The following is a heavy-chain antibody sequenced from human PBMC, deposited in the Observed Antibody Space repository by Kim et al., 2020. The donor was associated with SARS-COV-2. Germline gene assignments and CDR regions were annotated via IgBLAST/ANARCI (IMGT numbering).Heavy chain of an antibody. V-gene: IGHV4-59*01. J-gene: IGHJ4*02. CDR3: ARALRRGVVTSHFDY. Sequence: SETLSLTCTVSGGSISSYYWSWIRQPPGKGLEWIGYIYYSGSTNYNPSLKSRVTISVDTSKNQFSLKLSSVTAADTAVYYCARALRRGVVTSHFDYWGQG. D-gene: IGHD2-15*01. CDR2: IYYSGST. CDR1: GGSISSYY.